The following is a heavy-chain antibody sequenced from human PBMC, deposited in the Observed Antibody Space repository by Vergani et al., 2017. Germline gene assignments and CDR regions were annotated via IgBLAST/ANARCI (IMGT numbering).Heavy chain of an antibody. CDR1: GFTFSSYA. J-gene: IGHJ5*02. Sequence: EVQLLESGGGLVQPGGSLRLSCAASGFTFSSYAMSWVRQAPGKGLEWVSAISGSGGSTYSADSVKGRFTISRDNSKNTLYLQMNSLRAEDTAVYYCSKDLRPGYCSSASCYNPDGWFDPWGQGTLVTVSS. D-gene: IGHD2-2*02. CDR2: ISGSGGST. V-gene: IGHV3-23*01. CDR3: SKDLRPGYCSSASCYNPDGWFDP.